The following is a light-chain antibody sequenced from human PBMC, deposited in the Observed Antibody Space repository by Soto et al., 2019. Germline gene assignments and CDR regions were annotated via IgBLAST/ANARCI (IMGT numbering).Light chain of an antibody. V-gene: IGKV3-15*01. CDR1: QSVSSN. J-gene: IGKJ4*01. CDR2: HAS. CDR3: QQYHKWPHN. Sequence: EIVMTQSPATLSVSPGERATLSCRASQSVSSNLAWYQQKPGQAPRLLIYHASTRATRIPARFSGSGSGRELTLSISSMQSEDFAVYYCQQYHKWPHNFGGGTKVEIK.